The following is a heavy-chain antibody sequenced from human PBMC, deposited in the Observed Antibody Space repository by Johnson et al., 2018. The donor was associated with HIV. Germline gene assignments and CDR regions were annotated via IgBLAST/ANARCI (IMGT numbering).Heavy chain of an antibody. CDR3: ARDRGYLDAFDI. D-gene: IGHD1-26*01. V-gene: IGHV3-30-3*01. J-gene: IGHJ3*02. Sequence: VQLVESGGGVVQPGRSLRLSCAASGFTFSSFPIHWVRQAPGKGLEWVAVISYDGSNKYYADSVKGRFTISRDNSKNTLYLQMNSLRAEDTAVFYCARDRGYLDAFDIWGQGTLVIVSS. CDR2: ISYDGSNK. CDR1: GFTFSSFP.